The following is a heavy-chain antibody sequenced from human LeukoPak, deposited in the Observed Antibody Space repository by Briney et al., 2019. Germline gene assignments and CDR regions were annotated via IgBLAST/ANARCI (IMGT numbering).Heavy chain of an antibody. D-gene: IGHD6-19*01. Sequence: ASVKVSCKASGYTFVAHYMHWVRQATGQGLEWMGWVNPNSGDTNYAPKFLARVTMTRDTSINTAYMELSRLRSDDTAVYYCARGMTKYYDNSGSDYWGQGSLVTVSS. CDR2: VNPNSGDT. CDR3: ARGMTKYYDNSGSDY. J-gene: IGHJ4*02. V-gene: IGHV1-2*02. CDR1: GYTFVAHY.